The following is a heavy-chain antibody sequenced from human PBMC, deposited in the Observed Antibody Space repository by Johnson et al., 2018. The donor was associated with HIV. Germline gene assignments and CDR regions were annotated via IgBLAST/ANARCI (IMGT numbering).Heavy chain of an antibody. CDR1: GLTFDDYG. V-gene: IGHV3-20*04. Sequence: VQVVESGGGVVQPGRSLRLSCAASGLTFDDYGMSWVRQAPGKGLEWVSGISWNGGSTGYADSVKGRFSISRDNAKNSLYLQMNSLRAEDTAVYYCAIPTGAAAGAFDIWGQGTMVTVSS. CDR3: AIPTGAAAGAFDI. CDR2: ISWNGGST. D-gene: IGHD6-13*01. J-gene: IGHJ3*02.